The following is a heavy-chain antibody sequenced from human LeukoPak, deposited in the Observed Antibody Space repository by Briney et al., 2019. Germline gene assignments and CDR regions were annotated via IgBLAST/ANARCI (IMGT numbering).Heavy chain of an antibody. V-gene: IGHV1-2*02. CDR1: GYTFTGYY. J-gene: IGHJ4*02. CDR2: TNPNSGGT. Sequence: ASVKVSCKASGYTFTGYYMHWVRQAPGQGLEWMGWTNPNSGGTNYAQKFQGRVTMARDTSISTAYMELSRLRSDDTAIYYCARMEYYYDRSGYYNDWGQGTLVTVSS. D-gene: IGHD3-22*01. CDR3: ARMEYYYDRSGYYND.